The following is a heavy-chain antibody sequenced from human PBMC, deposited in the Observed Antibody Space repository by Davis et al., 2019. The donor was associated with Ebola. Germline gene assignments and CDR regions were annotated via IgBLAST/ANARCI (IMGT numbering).Heavy chain of an antibody. CDR3: AKDPGAFWSGYYCYFDY. CDR1: GFTFSGSA. J-gene: IGHJ4*02. V-gene: IGHV3-73*01. D-gene: IGHD3-3*01. Sequence: GESLKISCAASGFTFSGSAMHWVRQASGKGLEWVGRIRSKANSYATAYAASVKGRFTISRDDSKNTAYLQMNSLRAEDTAVYYCAKDPGAFWSGYYCYFDYWGQGTLVTVSS. CDR2: IRSKANSYAT.